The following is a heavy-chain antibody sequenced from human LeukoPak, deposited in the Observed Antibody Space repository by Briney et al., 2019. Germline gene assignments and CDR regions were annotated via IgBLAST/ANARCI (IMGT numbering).Heavy chain of an antibody. J-gene: IGHJ4*02. CDR2: ISGSGGST. D-gene: IGHD1-7*01. V-gene: IGHV3-23*01. Sequence: GGSLRLSCAASGFTFSSYAMSWVRQAPGKGLEWVSAISGSGGSTYYADSVKGRFTISRDNSKNTLYLQMNSLRAEDTAVYYCAKVKGRGYNWNYYFDYWDQGTLVTVSS. CDR3: AKVKGRGYNWNYYFDY. CDR1: GFTFSSYA.